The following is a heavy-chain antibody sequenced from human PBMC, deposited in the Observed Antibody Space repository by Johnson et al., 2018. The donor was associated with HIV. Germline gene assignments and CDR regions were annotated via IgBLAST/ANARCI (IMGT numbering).Heavy chain of an antibody. J-gene: IGHJ3*02. CDR3: ARGSSYYCDSSGSDAFDI. Sequence: VQLVESGGGLVQPGGSLRLSCAVSGFTFSNYWMHWVRQAPGKGLVWVSRVNNDGGDTIYADSVKGRFTISRDNAKNTLYLQMNSLRAGDTAVYYCARGSSYYCDSSGSDAFDIWGQGTMVTVSS. V-gene: IGHV3-74*02. CDR1: GFTFSNYW. D-gene: IGHD3-22*01. CDR2: VNNDGGDT.